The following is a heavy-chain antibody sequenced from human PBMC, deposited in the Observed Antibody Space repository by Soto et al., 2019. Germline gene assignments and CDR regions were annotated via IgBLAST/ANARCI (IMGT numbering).Heavy chain of an antibody. D-gene: IGHD3-9*01. CDR1: GYTFTSYD. CDR2: MNPNSGNT. V-gene: IGHV1-8*01. CDR3: AREDILTGYYPIVYYYGMDV. J-gene: IGHJ6*02. Sequence: QVQLVQSGAEVKKPGASVKVSCKASGYTFTSYDINWVRQATGQGLEWMGWMNPNSGNTGYAQKFQGRVTMTRNTSISTAYMELSSLRSEDTALYYCAREDILTGYYPIVYYYGMDVWGQGTTVTVSS.